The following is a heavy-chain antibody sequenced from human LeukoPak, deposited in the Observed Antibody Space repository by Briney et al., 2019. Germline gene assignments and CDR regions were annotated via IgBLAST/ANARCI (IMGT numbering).Heavy chain of an antibody. Sequence: GGSLRLSCAASGFTFSAYWMHWVRQAPGKGLVWVSRINSDGSTRTYADSVKGRFTISRDNAKNSLYLQMNSLRAEDTAVYYCARVGSQRGYSYGYRVYYYYYGMDVWGQGTTVTVSS. V-gene: IGHV3-74*01. J-gene: IGHJ6*02. CDR2: INSDGSTR. CDR3: ARVGSQRGYSYGYRVYYYYYGMDV. D-gene: IGHD5-18*01. CDR1: GFTFSAYW.